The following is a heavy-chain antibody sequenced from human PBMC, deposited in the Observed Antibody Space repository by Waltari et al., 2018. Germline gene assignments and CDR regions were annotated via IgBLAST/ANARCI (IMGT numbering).Heavy chain of an antibody. CDR3: ALSRYGLASPKFDP. Sequence: QVQVQQWGAGLVKPSETLSLTCAVYGGSFSGYYWSCLRQPPGKASEWIGEIDHSGVTNYNPSLTSRATISVDTSRNQLSLKLTSVTAADTAIYYCALSRYGLASPKFDPWGQGTLVTVSS. V-gene: IGHV4-34*02. J-gene: IGHJ5*02. CDR1: GGSFSGYY. CDR2: IDHSGVT. D-gene: IGHD4-17*01.